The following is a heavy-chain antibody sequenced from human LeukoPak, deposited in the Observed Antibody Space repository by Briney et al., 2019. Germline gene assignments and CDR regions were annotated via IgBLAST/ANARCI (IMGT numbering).Heavy chain of an antibody. Sequence: AGGSLRLSCAASGFTFSSYWMHWVRQAPGKGLEWVAVIWYDGRNKYYGDSVKGRFTISRDNFKNTLYLQMDSLRAEDTAVYYCARDWYSGSPPADYFDYWGQGTLVIVSS. CDR1: GFTFSSYW. V-gene: IGHV3-33*08. CDR2: IWYDGRNK. CDR3: ARDWYSGSPPADYFDY. D-gene: IGHD1-26*01. J-gene: IGHJ4*02.